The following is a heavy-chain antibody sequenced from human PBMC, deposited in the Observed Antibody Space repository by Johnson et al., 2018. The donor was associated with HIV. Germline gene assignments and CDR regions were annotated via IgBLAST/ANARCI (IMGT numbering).Heavy chain of an antibody. Sequence: QVQLVGSRGGFAKPGGSLRLPCAGPGFTFSDHYMSWVRQAPGKGLEWVSYISSSGTTISYADSVKGRFTISRDNAKNSLYLQINSLRAEDTAVYYCARYSSSSRDTFDIWGQGTIVTVSS. CDR3: ARYSSSSRDTFDI. CDR2: ISSSGTTI. D-gene: IGHD6-13*01. CDR1: GFTFSDHY. V-gene: IGHV3-11*04. J-gene: IGHJ3*02.